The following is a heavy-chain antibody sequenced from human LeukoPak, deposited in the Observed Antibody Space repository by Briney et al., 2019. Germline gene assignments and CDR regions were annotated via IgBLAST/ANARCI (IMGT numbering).Heavy chain of an antibody. CDR2: IKQDGSEK. J-gene: IGHJ6*03. D-gene: IGHD3-3*01. CDR1: GFTFSSYW. CDR3: ASENFWSGYRGYYYYYMDV. V-gene: IGHV3-7*01. Sequence: PGGSLRLSCAASGFTFSSYWMSWVRQAPGKGLEWVANIKQDGSEKYYVYSVKGRFTISRDNAKNSLYLQMNSLRAEDTAVYYCASENFWSGYRGYYYYYMDVWGKGTTVTVSS.